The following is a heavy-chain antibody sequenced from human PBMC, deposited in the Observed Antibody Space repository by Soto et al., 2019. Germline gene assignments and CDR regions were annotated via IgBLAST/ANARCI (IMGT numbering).Heavy chain of an antibody. Sequence: PVGSRRLSCSASGFTFGNFVMRWVRQTPGKGLEWVSTITESGGDTYYTDSVKGRFTISRDNSKNTLYLQMTSLRAEDTALYYCTRASSDRNHMEVWGPGTTVTVSS. CDR2: ITESGGDT. V-gene: IGHV3-23*01. CDR1: GFTFGNFV. CDR3: TRASSDRNHMEV. J-gene: IGHJ6*02.